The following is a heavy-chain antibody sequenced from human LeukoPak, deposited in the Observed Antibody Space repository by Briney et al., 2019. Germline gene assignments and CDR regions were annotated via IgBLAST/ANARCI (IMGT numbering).Heavy chain of an antibody. CDR3: ARGHSDLLLQTIKYYYYGMDV. D-gene: IGHD2-15*01. CDR2: INHSGST. Sequence: SETLSLTCAVYGGSFSGYYWSWIRQPPGKGLEWIGEINHSGSTNYNPSLKSRVTISVDTSKNQFSLKLSSVTAADTAVYYCARGHSDLLLQTIKYYYYGMDVWGQGTTVTVSS. V-gene: IGHV4-34*01. CDR1: GGSFSGYY. J-gene: IGHJ6*02.